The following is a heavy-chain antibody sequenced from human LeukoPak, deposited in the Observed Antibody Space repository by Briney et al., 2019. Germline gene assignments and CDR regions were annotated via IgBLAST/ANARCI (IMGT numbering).Heavy chain of an antibody. D-gene: IGHD6-19*01. CDR3: ARAVGSTVAGYFDY. CDR1: GGSISSYY. J-gene: IGHJ4*02. V-gene: IGHV4-59*12. CDR2: IYYSGST. Sequence: SETLSLTCTVSGGSISSYYWSWIRQLPGKGLEWIGYIYYSGSTNYNPSLKSRVTMSVDTSKNQFSLKLSSVTAADTAVYYCARAVGSTVAGYFDYWGQGTLVTVSS.